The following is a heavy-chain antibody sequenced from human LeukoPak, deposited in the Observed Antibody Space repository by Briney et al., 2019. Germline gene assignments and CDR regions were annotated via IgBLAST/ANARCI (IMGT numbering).Heavy chain of an antibody. CDR1: GFTFSSYG. D-gene: IGHD6-13*01. J-gene: IGHJ4*02. V-gene: IGHV3-30*03. CDR2: ISYDGSNK. Sequence: PGRSLRLSCAASGFTFSSYGMHWVRQAPGKGLEWVAVISYDGSNKYYADSVKGRFTISRDNSKNTLYLQMNSLRAEDTAVYYCAAGYSSRLLDYWGQGTLVTVSS. CDR3: AAGYSSRLLDY.